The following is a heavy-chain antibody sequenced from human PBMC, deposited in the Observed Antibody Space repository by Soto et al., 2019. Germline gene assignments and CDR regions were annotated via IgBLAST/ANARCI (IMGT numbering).Heavy chain of an antibody. D-gene: IGHD6-13*01. Sequence: EVELLESGGTLEQPGGSLRLSCTASGFRFSNYAMSWVRQAPGKGLEWVSGISGRGSSPYYADSVKGRFTISRDNSKNTVYLPMNRPRAQAPAVIYLAKGEADYYYYMEVWGKGTTVTVSS. V-gene: IGHV3-23*01. CDR1: GFRFSNYA. CDR2: ISGRGSSP. CDR3: AKGEADYYYYMEV. J-gene: IGHJ6*03.